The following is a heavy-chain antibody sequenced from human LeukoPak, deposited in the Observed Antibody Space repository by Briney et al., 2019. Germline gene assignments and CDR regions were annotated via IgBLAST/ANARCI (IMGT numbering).Heavy chain of an antibody. D-gene: IGHD5-12*01. CDR3: AKEPRVATIEIFDY. Sequence: PGVSLRLSCAASGFTFSSYAMSWVRQAPGKGLEWVSSISGGGAVTYYADSVKGRSTISRDNSKNTVYLQMNSLRAEDTAVYYCAKEPRVATIEIFDYWGQGTLVTVSS. V-gene: IGHV3-23*01. CDR2: ISGGGAVT. CDR1: GFTFSSYA. J-gene: IGHJ4*02.